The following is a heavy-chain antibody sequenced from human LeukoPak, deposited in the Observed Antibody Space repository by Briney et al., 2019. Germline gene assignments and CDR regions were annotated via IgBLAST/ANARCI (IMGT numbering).Heavy chain of an antibody. CDR2: ISSDGDST. J-gene: IGHJ5*02. CDR1: GFTFTSDD. D-gene: IGHD5-12*01. Sequence: GGSLRLSCAAAGFTFTSDDMNWVRQAPGKGLEWVSTISSDGDSTYYADSVKGRFTISIDNSKNTLFLQMSSLRAEDTAIYYCAKDQWMTWGQGILVTVSS. CDR3: AKDQWMT. V-gene: IGHV3-23*01.